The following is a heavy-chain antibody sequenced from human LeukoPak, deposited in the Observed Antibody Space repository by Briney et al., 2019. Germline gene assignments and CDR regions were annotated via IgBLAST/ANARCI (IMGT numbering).Heavy chain of an antibody. D-gene: IGHD2-8*01. CDR2: IQYDGSNE. J-gene: IGHJ6*03. V-gene: IGHV3-30*02. CDR1: GFTFRSYG. Sequence: GGSLRLSCAASGFTFRSYGMHWVRQAPGKGLEWVAYIQYDGSNEQYAHSVKGRFRISRDSSKNILYLQMDSLRAEDTAVYYCAKDRCSNGIGCYYYYMDVWGKGTTVTNSS. CDR3: AKDRCSNGIGCYYYYMDV.